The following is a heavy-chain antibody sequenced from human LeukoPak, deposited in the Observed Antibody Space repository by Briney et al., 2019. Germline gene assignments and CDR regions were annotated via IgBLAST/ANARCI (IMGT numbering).Heavy chain of an antibody. D-gene: IGHD5-24*01. CDR1: GVTFSSYG. V-gene: IGHV3-30*03. CDR2: ISYDGSNK. J-gene: IGHJ4*02. Sequence: GGSLRLSCAASGVTFSSYGMHWVRQAPGKGLEWVAVISYDGSNKYYADSVKGRFTISRDNSKNTLYLQMNSLRAEDTAVYYCARGMGTFDYWGQGTLVTVSS. CDR3: ARGMGTFDY.